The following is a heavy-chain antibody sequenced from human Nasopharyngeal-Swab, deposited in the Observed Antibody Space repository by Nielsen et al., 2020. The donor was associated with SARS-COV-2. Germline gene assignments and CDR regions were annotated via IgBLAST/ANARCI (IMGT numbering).Heavy chain of an antibody. J-gene: IGHJ5*02. Sequence: VRQMPGKGLEWMGIIYPGDSDTRYSPSFQGQVTISADKSISTAYLQWSSLKASDTAMYYCARARPVYYYGSGSYFDGWGWFDPWGQGTLGTVSS. D-gene: IGHD3-10*01. V-gene: IGHV5-51*01. CDR3: ARARPVYYYGSGSYFDGWGWFDP. CDR2: IYPGDSDT.